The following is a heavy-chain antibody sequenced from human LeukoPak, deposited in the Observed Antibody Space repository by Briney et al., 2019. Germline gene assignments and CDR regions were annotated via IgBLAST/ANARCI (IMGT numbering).Heavy chain of an antibody. J-gene: IGHJ4*02. CDR2: INPNSGGT. CDR1: GYTFTVYY. Sequence: GASVNVSYKASGYTFTVYYMHWVGQAPGQGLEWMGWINPNSGGTNYAQKFQGRVTMTRDTSISTAYMELSRLRSDDTAVYYCARGSANSWGDWGQGTLVTVSS. V-gene: IGHV1-2*02. CDR3: ARGSANSWGD. D-gene: IGHD3-10*01.